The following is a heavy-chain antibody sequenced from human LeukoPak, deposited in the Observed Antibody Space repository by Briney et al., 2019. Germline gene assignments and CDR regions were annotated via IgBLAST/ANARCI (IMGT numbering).Heavy chain of an antibody. CDR2: ISGSGGST. Sequence: GGSLRLSCAASGFTFSSYAMSWVRQAPGKGLEWVSAISGSGGSTYYADSVKGRFTISRDNSKNTLYLQMNSLRAEDTAVYYCARAPPYCSSTSCTSDYWGQGTLVTVSS. CDR1: GFTFSSYA. D-gene: IGHD2-2*01. V-gene: IGHV3-23*01. J-gene: IGHJ4*02. CDR3: ARAPPYCSSTSCTSDY.